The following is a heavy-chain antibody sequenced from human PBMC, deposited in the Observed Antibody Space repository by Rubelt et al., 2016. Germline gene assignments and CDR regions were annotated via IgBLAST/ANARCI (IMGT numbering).Heavy chain of an antibody. CDR1: GFTFSNYD. CDR3: AKAAHCSSTTCHVHGMDV. Sequence: QVQLVESGGGLVQPGGSLRLSCAASGFTFSNYDIHCVRQAPGKGLEWVAIISYDGSNKHYADSVKGRFTISRDNSKNTLYLQMNSLGPDDTAVYYCAKAAHCSSTTCHVHGMDVWGQGTTVTVSS. J-gene: IGHJ6*02. D-gene: IGHD2-2*01. CDR2: ISYDGSNK. V-gene: IGHV3-30*18.